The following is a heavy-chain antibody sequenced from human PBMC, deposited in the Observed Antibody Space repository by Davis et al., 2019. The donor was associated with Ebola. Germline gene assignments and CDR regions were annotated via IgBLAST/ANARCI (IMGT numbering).Heavy chain of an antibody. CDR1: GFTFSIYW. CDR3: ARVLVHSAINILEMNYFDY. J-gene: IGHJ4*02. D-gene: IGHD1-26*01. CDR2: IKPDGSEK. Sequence: GESLKISCAASGFTFSIYWMTWVRQAPGKGLEWVANIKPDGSEKYYVDSVKGRFTISRDNAKNSLYLQMNSLRAEDTAIYYCARVLVHSAINILEMNYFDYWGQGTLVTVSS. V-gene: IGHV3-7*03.